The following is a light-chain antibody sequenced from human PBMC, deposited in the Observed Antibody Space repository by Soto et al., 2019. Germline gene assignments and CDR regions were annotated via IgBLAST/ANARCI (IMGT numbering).Light chain of an antibody. CDR2: AAS. J-gene: IGKJ4*01. CDR3: QQLERYPST. V-gene: IGKV1-9*01. Sequence: DIQMTQSPSTLSASVVDRVTITCRASQGINIFLAWFQQKPGKAPNLLISAASTLQSGVPSRFSGSGSETEFTLTITSLQPEDSATYYCQQLERYPSTFGGGTKV. CDR1: QGINIF.